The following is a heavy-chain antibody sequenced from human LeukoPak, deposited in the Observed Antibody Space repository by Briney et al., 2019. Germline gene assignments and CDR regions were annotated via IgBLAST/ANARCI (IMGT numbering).Heavy chain of an antibody. Sequence: SETLSLTCAVYGGSFSGYYWSWIRQPPGKGLEWIGEINHSGSTNYNSSLKSRVTISVDTSKNQFSLKLSSVTAADTAVYYCARLPRIVGATGVFDYWGQGTLVTVSS. J-gene: IGHJ4*02. D-gene: IGHD1-26*01. CDR2: INHSGST. CDR1: GGSFSGYY. CDR3: ARLPRIVGATGVFDY. V-gene: IGHV4-34*01.